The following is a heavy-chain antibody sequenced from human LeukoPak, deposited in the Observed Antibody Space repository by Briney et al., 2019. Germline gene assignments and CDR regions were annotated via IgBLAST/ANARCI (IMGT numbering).Heavy chain of an antibody. CDR2: IYHSGST. CDR1: GYSISSGYY. CDR3: AEGLGGGAFDI. J-gene: IGHJ3*02. Sequence: SETLSLTCAVFGYSISSGYYWGWIRQPPGKGLEWIGSIYHSGSTYYNPSLKSRVTISVDTSKNQFSLRLSSVTAADTAVYYCAEGLGGGAFDIWGQGTMVTVSS. D-gene: IGHD3-16*01. V-gene: IGHV4-38-2*01.